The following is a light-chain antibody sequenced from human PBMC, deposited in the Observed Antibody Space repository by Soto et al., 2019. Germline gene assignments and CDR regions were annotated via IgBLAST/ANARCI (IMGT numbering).Light chain of an antibody. CDR1: SSDVGGYNY. CDR3: SSYTSSSTLYV. V-gene: IGLV2-14*01. Sequence: QSVLTQPASVSGSPGQSITISCTGTSSDVGGYNYVSWYQQHPGKAPKHMIYDVSSRPSGVSNRFSGSKSGNTASLTISGLQAEDEADYYCSSYTSSSTLYVFGTGTKVTVL. J-gene: IGLJ1*01. CDR2: DVS.